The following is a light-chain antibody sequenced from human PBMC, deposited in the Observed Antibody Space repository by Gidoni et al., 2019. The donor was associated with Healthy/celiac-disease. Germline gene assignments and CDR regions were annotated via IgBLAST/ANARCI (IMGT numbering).Light chain of an antibody. CDR1: QSVSSY. V-gene: IGKV3-11*01. CDR3: QQRSNWLT. CDR2: DAP. J-gene: IGKJ4*01. Sequence: EIVLTQSPATLSLSPGERATLSCRASQSVSSYLAWYQQKPGQAPRLLIYDAPNRATGIPARFSGSGSGTDFTLTISSLEPEDFAVYYCQQRSNWLTFXGXTKVEIK.